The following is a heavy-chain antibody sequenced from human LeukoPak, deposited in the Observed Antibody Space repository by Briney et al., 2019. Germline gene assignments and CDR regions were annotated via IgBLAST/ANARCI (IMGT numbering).Heavy chain of an antibody. V-gene: IGHV3-23*01. CDR1: GFTFSSYG. J-gene: IGHJ4*02. D-gene: IGHD3/OR15-3a*01. CDR2: ISGSGGST. CDR3: VKTGYYTGRGVDY. Sequence: GGSLRLSCAASGFTFSSYGMSWVRQAPGKGLEWVSAISGSGGSTYYADSVKGRFTISRDNSKNTLYLQMNSLRAEDTAVYYCVKTGYYTGRGVDYWGQGTLVTVSS.